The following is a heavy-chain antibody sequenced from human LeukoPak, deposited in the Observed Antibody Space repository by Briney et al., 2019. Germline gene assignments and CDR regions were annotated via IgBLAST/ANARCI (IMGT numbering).Heavy chain of an antibody. Sequence: ASVKVPCKTSGYTFTGYYMHWMRQAPGQGLEWMGRIDPNSGGTNYAQNFQGRVTMTRDTSISTAYMELTRLRSDDTAIYYCARVGSSSWYSFDYWGQGTLVTVSS. CDR3: ARVGSSSWYSFDY. CDR2: IDPNSGGT. J-gene: IGHJ4*02. V-gene: IGHV1-2*06. D-gene: IGHD6-13*01. CDR1: GYTFTGYY.